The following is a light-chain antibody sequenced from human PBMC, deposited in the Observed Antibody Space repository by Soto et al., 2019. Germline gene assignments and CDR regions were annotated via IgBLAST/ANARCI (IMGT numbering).Light chain of an antibody. Sequence: IQMTQSPLSLSASVGDRVIITCRASRDIGNDLGWYQQKPGKAPKLLIFAASTLHSGVPSRFSGSGSGTVFTLTISSLQAGDFATYFCQETFTTPYTFGQGTKLEIK. V-gene: IGKV1-6*01. CDR2: AAS. CDR1: RDIGND. CDR3: QETFTTPYT. J-gene: IGKJ2*01.